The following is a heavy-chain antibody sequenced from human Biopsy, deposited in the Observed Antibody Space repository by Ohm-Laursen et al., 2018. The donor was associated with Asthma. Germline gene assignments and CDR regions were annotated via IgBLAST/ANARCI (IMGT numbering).Heavy chain of an antibody. V-gene: IGHV4-39*01. CDR2: MYYGETT. CDR3: VRGSSSWHHGPFHYYYGLDV. CDR1: GASITSSAYY. Sequence: TLSLTCTVSGASITSSAYYWGWIRQPPGKGLEWIGSMYYGETTYYSPSLKSRVTISVDTSKNQFSLILSSVTAADTAVYYCVRGSSSWHHGPFHYYYGLDVWGRGTTATVSS. J-gene: IGHJ6*02. D-gene: IGHD6-13*01.